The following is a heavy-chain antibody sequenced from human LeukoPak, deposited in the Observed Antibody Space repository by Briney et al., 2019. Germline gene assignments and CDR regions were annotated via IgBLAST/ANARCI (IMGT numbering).Heavy chain of an antibody. CDR3: ARDNDVDTAMVSFDY. V-gene: IGHV1-69*04. CDR1: GYTFTSYG. J-gene: IGHJ4*02. D-gene: IGHD5-18*01. CDR2: IIPILGIA. Sequence: ASVKVSCKASGYTFTSYGISWVRQAPGQGLEWMGRIIPILGIANYAQKFQGRVTITADKSTSTAYMELSSLRSEDTAVYYCARDNDVDTAMVSFDYWGQGTLVTVSS.